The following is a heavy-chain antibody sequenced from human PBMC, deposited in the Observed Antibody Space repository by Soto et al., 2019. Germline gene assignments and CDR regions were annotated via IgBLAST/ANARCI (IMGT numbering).Heavy chain of an antibody. CDR1: GDSVSSNSAA. J-gene: IGHJ6*02. Sequence: SQTLSLTCAISGDSVSSNSAAWNWIRQSPSRGLEWLGRTYYRSKWYNDYAVSVKSRITINPDTSKNQFSLQLNSVTPEDTAVYYCARDWGIWSGYYGYYYYGMDVWGQGTTVTVSS. D-gene: IGHD3-3*01. CDR2: TYYRSKWYN. V-gene: IGHV6-1*01. CDR3: ARDWGIWSGYYGYYYYGMDV.